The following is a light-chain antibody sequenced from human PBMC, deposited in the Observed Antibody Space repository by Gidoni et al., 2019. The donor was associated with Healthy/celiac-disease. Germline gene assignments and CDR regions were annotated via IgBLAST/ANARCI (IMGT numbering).Light chain of an antibody. J-gene: IGLJ1*01. CDR1: SSNIGAGYD. CDR2: GNS. V-gene: IGLV1-40*01. CDR3: QSYDSSLSAFYV. Sequence: QSVLTQPPSVSGAPGQRVTISCTGSSSNIGAGYDVHWYQQLPGTAPKLLIYGNSNRPSGVPDRFSGSKSGTSASLAITGLQAEDEADYYCQSYDSSLSAFYVFGTGTKVXV.